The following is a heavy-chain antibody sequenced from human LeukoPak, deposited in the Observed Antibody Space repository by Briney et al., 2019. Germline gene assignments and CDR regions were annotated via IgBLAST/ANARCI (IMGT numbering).Heavy chain of an antibody. CDR3: AHLSRLGELHGS. Sequence: GGSLRLSCAASGFTFDDYAMHWVRQAPGKGLEWVSYISSGSSSKYYADSVQGRFTISRDNAKNSLSLQMNSLRAEDTAVYYCAHLSRLGELHGSWGQGTLVTVSS. J-gene: IGHJ5*02. D-gene: IGHD3-16*01. CDR1: GFTFDDYA. V-gene: IGHV3-48*01. CDR2: ISSGSSSK.